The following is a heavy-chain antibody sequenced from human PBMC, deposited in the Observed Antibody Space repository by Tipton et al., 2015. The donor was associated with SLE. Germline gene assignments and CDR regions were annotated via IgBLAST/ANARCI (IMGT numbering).Heavy chain of an antibody. Sequence: TLSLTCAVSGYSISSGYYWGWIRQPPGKGLEWIGSIYHSGSTYYNPSLKSRVTISADTSKNQFSLKLSSVTAADTAVYYCARDWRPYYDFWSGDGGFDYWGQGTLVTVSS. V-gene: IGHV4-38-2*02. D-gene: IGHD3-3*01. J-gene: IGHJ4*02. CDR2: IYHSGST. CDR3: ARDWRPYYDFWSGDGGFDY. CDR1: GYSISSGYY.